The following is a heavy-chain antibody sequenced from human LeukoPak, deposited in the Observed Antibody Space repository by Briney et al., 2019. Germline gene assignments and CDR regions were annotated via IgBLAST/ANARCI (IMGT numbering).Heavy chain of an antibody. CDR1: GGSISSSSYY. V-gene: IGHV4-39*01. CDR2: IYYSGST. D-gene: IGHD5-12*01. J-gene: IGHJ5*02. CDR3: ARHSADIVATLTFTWFDP. Sequence: SETLSLTCTVSGGSISSSSYYWGWIRQPPGKGLEWIGSIYYSGSTYYNPSLKSRVTISVDTSKNQFSLKLSSVTAADTAVYYCARHSADIVATLTFTWFDPWGQGTLVTVSS.